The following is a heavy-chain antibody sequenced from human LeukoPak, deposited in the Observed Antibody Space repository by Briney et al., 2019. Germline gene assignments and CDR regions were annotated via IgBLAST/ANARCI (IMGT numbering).Heavy chain of an antibody. CDR3: ARDQHYGPNYYYYGMDV. Sequence: GGSLRLSCAASGFTFSSYAMHWVRQAPGKGLEWVAVISYDGSNKYYADSVKGRFTISRDNSKNTLYLQMNSLRAEDTAVYYCARDQHYGPNYYYYGMDVWGQGTTVTVFS. CDR2: ISYDGSNK. V-gene: IGHV3-30-3*01. CDR1: GFTFSSYA. D-gene: IGHD4/OR15-4a*01. J-gene: IGHJ6*02.